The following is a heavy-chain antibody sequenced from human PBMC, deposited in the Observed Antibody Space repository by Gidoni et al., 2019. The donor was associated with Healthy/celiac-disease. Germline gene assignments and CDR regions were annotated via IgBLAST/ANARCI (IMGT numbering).Heavy chain of an antibody. CDR2: ISYDGSNK. CDR1: GFTFSSYG. CDR3: AKGGGVHGMDV. Sequence: QVQLVESGGGVVQPGRSLRLSCAASGFTFSSYGMHWVRQAPGKGLEWVAVISYDGSNKYYADSVKGRFTISRDNSKNTLYLQMNSLRAEDTAVYYCAKGGGVHGMDVWGQGTTSPSP. J-gene: IGHJ6*02. V-gene: IGHV3-30*18. D-gene: IGHD2-8*01.